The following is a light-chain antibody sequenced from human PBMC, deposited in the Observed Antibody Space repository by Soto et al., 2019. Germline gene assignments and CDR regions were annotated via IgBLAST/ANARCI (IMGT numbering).Light chain of an antibody. V-gene: IGKV1-12*01. CDR2: AAS. J-gene: IGKJ1*01. Sequence: RASQDIRSWLAWYQQKPGKAPNLLIYAASTLRSGVPSRFSGSGSGTDFTLTISSLQAEDFAVYYCQQANTFPTFGQGTKVDI. CDR1: QDIRSW. CDR3: QQANTFPT.